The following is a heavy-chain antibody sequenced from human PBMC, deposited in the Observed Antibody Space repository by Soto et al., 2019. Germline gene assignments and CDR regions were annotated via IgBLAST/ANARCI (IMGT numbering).Heavy chain of an antibody. CDR2: INHSGST. J-gene: IGHJ3*02. CDR1: GGSFSDYY. D-gene: IGHD2-8*02. V-gene: IGHV4-34*01. Sequence: QVQLQQWGAGLWKPSETLSLTCAVYGGSFSDYYWSWIRQPPGKGLEWIGEINHSGSTNYNPSLKGRVTMSVDTSKNQFSRKLSSVTAADTAVYYCARRPLRWTMHRLGRAFDIWGQGTMVTVSS. CDR3: ARRPLRWTMHRLGRAFDI.